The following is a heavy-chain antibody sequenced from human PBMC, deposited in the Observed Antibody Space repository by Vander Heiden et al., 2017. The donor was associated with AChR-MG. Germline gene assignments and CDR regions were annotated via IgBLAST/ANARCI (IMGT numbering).Heavy chain of an antibody. CDR3: ARALLPRAYYYGLDV. V-gene: IGHV1-8*01. CDR1: GYNFTSYD. Sequence: QVQLVQSGAEVRKPGASVKVSCKASGYNFTSYDINWVRQAPGQGLEWMGWMNPNSGNSASAQKFQGRVTMTRNTSTNTAYLELSSLRSEDTAVYYCARALLPRAYYYGLDVWGQGTTVTISS. J-gene: IGHJ6*02. D-gene: IGHD2-21*02. CDR2: MNPNSGNS.